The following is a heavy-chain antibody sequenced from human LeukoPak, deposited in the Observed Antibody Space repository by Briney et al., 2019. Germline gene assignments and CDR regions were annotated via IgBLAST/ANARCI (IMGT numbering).Heavy chain of an antibody. V-gene: IGHV4-4*02. CDR3: AKIAVAGSPDWYFDL. Sequence: SGTLSLTCAISGGSISSSNWWSWVRQPPGKGLEWIGEIYHSGSTNYNPSLKSRVTISVDKSKNQFSLKLSSVTAADTAVYYCAKIAVAGSPDWYFDLWGRGTLVTVSS. D-gene: IGHD6-19*01. J-gene: IGHJ2*01. CDR1: GGSISSSNW. CDR2: IYHSGST.